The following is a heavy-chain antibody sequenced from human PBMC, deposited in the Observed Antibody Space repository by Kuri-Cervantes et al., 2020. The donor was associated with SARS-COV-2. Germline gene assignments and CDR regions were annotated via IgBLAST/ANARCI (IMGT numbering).Heavy chain of an antibody. CDR3: ARLIVSVTIFGVVNPWGPGDY. Sequence: SETLSLTCTVSGGSISSSSYYWGWIRQPPGKGLEWIGSIYYSGSTYYDPSLKSRVTISVDTSKNQFSLKLSTVTAADTAVYYCARLIVSVTIFGVVNPWGPGDYWGQASLVTVSS. D-gene: IGHD3-3*01. J-gene: IGHJ4*02. CDR2: IYYSGST. V-gene: IGHV4-39*01. CDR1: GGSISSSSYY.